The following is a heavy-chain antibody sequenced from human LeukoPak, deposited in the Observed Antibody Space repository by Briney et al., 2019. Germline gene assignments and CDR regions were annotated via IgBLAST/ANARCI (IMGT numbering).Heavy chain of an antibody. CDR1: GGSISSGGYF. V-gene: IGHV4-61*02. D-gene: IGHD5-24*01. CDR2: IYTSGST. J-gene: IGHJ4*02. CDR3: ARDSRRDGYNLDY. Sequence: SETLSLTCTVSGGSISSGGYFWGWIRQPAGKGLEWIGRIYTSGSTNYNPSLKSRVTISRDTSKNEFSLKLSSVTAADTAVYYCARDSRRDGYNLDYWGRGTLVTVSS.